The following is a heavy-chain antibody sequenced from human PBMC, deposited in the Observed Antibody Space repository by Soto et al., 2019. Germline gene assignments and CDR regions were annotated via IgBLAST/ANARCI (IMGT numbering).Heavy chain of an antibody. CDR1: GYSFTSYW. CDR2: IDPIDSYT. D-gene: IGHD3-16*01. J-gene: IGHJ6*02. V-gene: IGHV5-10-1*01. Sequence: PGESLKISCKGSGYSFTSYWISWVRQMPGKGLEWMGRIDPIDSYTNYSPSFQGHVTISADKSISTAYLQWSSLKASDTAMYYCARRAHMSRRGETFSYYYYGLDVSGQGTTVIVSS. CDR3: ARRAHMSRRGETFSYYYYGLDV.